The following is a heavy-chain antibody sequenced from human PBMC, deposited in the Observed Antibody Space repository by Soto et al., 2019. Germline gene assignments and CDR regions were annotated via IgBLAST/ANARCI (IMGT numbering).Heavy chain of an antibody. J-gene: IGHJ5*02. CDR1: GGSIRTYY. D-gene: IGHD3-3*01. Sequence: QVQLHESGPGLVKPSETLSLTCTVSGGSIRTYYWSWIRQPPGKGLEWIGYIHYSGSTNYNPSLKSRVSISVDTSKNQFSLKLSSVTAADTAVYYCARGKIIGPWGQGTLVTVSS. CDR2: IHYSGST. V-gene: IGHV4-59*01. CDR3: ARGKIIGP.